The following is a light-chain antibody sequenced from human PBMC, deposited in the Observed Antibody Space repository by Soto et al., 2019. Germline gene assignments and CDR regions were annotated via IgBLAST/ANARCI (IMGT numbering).Light chain of an antibody. CDR3: QQYNDFSAWA. CDR1: QSIGRW. V-gene: IGKV1-5*03. Sequence: DIQMTQSPSTLSASVGDRVTITCRASQSIGRWLAWYQQKPGKAPKLLIYKASTLESGVPSRFSGSGSGTEFTLTISSLQPDDFATYYCQQYNDFSAWAFGQGTKVEIK. J-gene: IGKJ1*01. CDR2: KAS.